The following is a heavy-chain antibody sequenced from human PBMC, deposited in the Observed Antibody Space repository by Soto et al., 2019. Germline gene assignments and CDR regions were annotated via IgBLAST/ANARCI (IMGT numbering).Heavy chain of an antibody. CDR3: ARDARGDEAPMDY. Sequence: ASVKVSCKASGYTFTGYYMHWVRQAPGQGLEWMGWINPNSGGTNYAQKFQGWVTMTGDTSISTAYMELSRLRSDDTAVYYCARDARGDEAPMDYWGQGTLVTVSS. D-gene: IGHD3-10*01. V-gene: IGHV1-2*04. CDR2: INPNSGGT. J-gene: IGHJ4*02. CDR1: GYTFTGYY.